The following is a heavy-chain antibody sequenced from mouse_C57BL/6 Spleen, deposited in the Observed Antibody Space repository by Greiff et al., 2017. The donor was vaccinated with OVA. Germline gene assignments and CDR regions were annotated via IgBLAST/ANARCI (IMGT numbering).Heavy chain of an antibody. CDR2: IYPSDSET. J-gene: IGHJ1*03. V-gene: IGHV1-61*01. CDR3: SRSLLRYWYFDV. D-gene: IGHD1-2*01. Sequence: QVQLQQSGAELVRPGSSVKLSCKASGYTFTSYWMDWVKQRPGQGLEWIGNIYPSDSETNYNQKFKDKATLTADKSSSTAYMQISSLTSVASAVYYCSRSLLRYWYFDVWGTGTTVTVSS. CDR1: GYTFTSYW.